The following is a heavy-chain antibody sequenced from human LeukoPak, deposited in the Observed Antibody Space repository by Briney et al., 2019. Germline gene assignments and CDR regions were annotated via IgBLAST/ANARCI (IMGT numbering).Heavy chain of an antibody. CDR1: GXTFSKFA. CDR3: AKGGRGYSYDAFDI. CDR2: ISGNGGST. V-gene: IGHV3-23*01. D-gene: IGHD5-18*01. Sequence: GGSLRLSCAASGXTFSKFALTWVRQAPGKGLEWVSAISGNGGSTYYADSVKGRFNISRDNSKNTLYLQMNSLRAEDTAVYYCAKGGRGYSYDAFDIWGQGTMVTVSS. J-gene: IGHJ3*02.